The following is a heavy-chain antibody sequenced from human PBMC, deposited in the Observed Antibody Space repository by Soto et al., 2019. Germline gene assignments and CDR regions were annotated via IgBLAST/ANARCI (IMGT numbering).Heavy chain of an antibody. CDR1: GFVFSDYG. CDR3: ARWSESKSLDH. D-gene: IGHD3-3*01. J-gene: IGHJ4*02. CDR2: TTYDGSKE. Sequence: QVQVVESGGGVVQPGRSLRLSCGVSGFVFSDYGMHWVRQAPGKGLEWVAGTTYDGSKEFYAESVKGRVTISKDNSKNTLYVQMNSLRAEDTAVYYCARWSESKSLDHWGQGTLVTVSS. V-gene: IGHV3-30*03.